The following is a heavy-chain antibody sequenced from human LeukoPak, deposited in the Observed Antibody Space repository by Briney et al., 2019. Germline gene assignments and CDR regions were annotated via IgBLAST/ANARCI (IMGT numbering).Heavy chain of an antibody. D-gene: IGHD4-23*01. V-gene: IGHV3-7*01. CDR3: ARNRGWQQFDY. CDR2: IKEDGSAK. Sequence: GGSLRLSCAASGFTFSDYWIDWVRQAPGKGLEWVANIKEDGSAKNYLDSVKGRFTISRDNAKNSLYLQMNNLRAEDTAVYYCARNRGWQQFDYWGQGTLVTVSS. CDR1: GFTFSDYW. J-gene: IGHJ4*02.